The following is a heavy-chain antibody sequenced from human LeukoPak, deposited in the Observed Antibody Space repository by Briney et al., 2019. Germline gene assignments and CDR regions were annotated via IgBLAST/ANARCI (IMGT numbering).Heavy chain of an antibody. Sequence: GGSLRLSCAASGFTFSSYGMHWVRQAPGKGLEWVAVIWYDGSNKFYADSVKGRFTISRDNSKNTLYLQMNSLRAEDTAVYYCARDRAAADPDYWGQGTLVTVSS. D-gene: IGHD6-13*01. V-gene: IGHV3-33*01. CDR2: IWYDGSNK. CDR1: GFTFSSYG. CDR3: ARDRAAADPDY. J-gene: IGHJ4*02.